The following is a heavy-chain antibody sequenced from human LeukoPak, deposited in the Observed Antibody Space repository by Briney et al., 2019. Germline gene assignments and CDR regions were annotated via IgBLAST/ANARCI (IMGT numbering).Heavy chain of an antibody. CDR1: GYTFTSYY. CDR3: ARDPSLLSGWHAFDI. D-gene: IGHD1-26*01. J-gene: IGHJ3*02. V-gene: IGHV1-46*01. Sequence: GASVKVSCKASGYTFTSYYMHWVRQAPGQGLEWMGIINPSGGSTSYAQKFQGRVTITRDTSASTAYMELSSLRSEDTAVYYCARDPSLLSGWHAFDIWGQGTMVTVSS. CDR2: INPSGGST.